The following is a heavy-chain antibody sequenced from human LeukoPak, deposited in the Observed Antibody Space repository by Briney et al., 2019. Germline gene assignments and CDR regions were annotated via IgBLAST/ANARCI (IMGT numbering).Heavy chain of an antibody. V-gene: IGHV3-48*03. CDR1: GFRFSTHE. CDR2: MDSSGRSK. CDR3: ARGTFCGGDCYSAGFDS. J-gene: IGHJ4*02. D-gene: IGHD2-21*02. Sequence: PGGSLRLSCAASGFRFSTHEMTWVRQAPGKGLEWISFMDSSGRSKFYADSVRGRFTISRDNAKNSVYLQMSSLRVEDTALYYCARGTFCGGDCYSAGFDSWGQGTLVTVSS.